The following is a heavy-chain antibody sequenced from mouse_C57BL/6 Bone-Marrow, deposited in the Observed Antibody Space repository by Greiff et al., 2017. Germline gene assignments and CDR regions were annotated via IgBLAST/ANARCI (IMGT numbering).Heavy chain of an antibody. CDR3: ARDWYYGSSHWYFDV. V-gene: IGHV1-72*01. CDR2: IDPTSGGT. CDR1: GYTFTSYW. Sequence: QVQLQQPGAELVKPGASVKLSCKASGYTFTSYWMHWVKQRPGRGLEWIGRIDPTSGGTKYNEKFKSKATLTVDKPSSTAYMQLSSLTSEDSAVYYCARDWYYGSSHWYFDVWGTGTTVTVSS. D-gene: IGHD1-1*01. J-gene: IGHJ1*03.